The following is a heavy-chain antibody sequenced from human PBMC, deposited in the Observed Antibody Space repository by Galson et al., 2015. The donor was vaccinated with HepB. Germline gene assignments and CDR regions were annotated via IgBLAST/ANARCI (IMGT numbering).Heavy chain of an antibody. J-gene: IGHJ5*02. D-gene: IGHD2-21*02. V-gene: IGHV1-69*10. CDR1: GGNFNSFS. CDR3: ARIYADIGEVTSLGWFDP. CDR2: IIPYLPTP. Sequence: SVKVSCKASGGNFNSFSIDWVRQAPGQGLEWMGGIIPYLPTPTYAQKFQGRLRISADISTGTVSCELKGLTYEDSAVYYCARIYADIGEVTSLGWFDPWGQGTLVTVSS.